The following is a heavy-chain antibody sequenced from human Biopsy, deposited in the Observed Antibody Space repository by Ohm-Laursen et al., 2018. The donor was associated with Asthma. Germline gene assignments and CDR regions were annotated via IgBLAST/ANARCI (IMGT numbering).Heavy chain of an antibody. D-gene: IGHD2-2*01. CDR2: INSVFGTT. J-gene: IGHJ4*02. Sequence: SVKVSCRSLGGTFNTYVIGWVRQAPGQGLEWMGGINSVFGTTTYPQKFQDRVTITADDSTSTVYMELSSLRSEDTAVYYCARKAGSCISRTCYSLDFWGQGTLVTVSS. V-gene: IGHV1-69*13. CDR1: GGTFNTYV. CDR3: ARKAGSCISRTCYSLDF.